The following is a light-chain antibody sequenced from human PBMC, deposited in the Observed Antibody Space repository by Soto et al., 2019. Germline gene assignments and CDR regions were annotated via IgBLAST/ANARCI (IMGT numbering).Light chain of an antibody. CDR3: QQYDNVPT. Sequence: VLTQSPATLSLSPGERATLSCRASLNVNSYLAWYQQKPGQAPRLLIYDASNRAAGIPARFSGSGSGTDFTLTISSLQPEDIATYYCQQYDNVPTFGQGTKLEMK. CDR2: DAS. J-gene: IGKJ2*01. CDR1: LNVNSY. V-gene: IGKV3-11*01.